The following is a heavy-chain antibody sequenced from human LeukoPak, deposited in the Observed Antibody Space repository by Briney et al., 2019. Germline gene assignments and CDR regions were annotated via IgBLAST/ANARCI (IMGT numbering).Heavy chain of an antibody. J-gene: IGHJ4*02. Sequence: SGGSLRLSCAASGFTFSSYSMNWVRQAPGKGLEWVSSISSSSYIYYADSVKGRFTISRDNAKNSLYLQMNSLRAEDTAVYYCARYGSYCTGGNCKDYWGQGTLVTVSS. CDR2: ISSSSYI. V-gene: IGHV3-21*01. CDR3: ARYGSYCTGGNCKDY. D-gene: IGHD2-15*01. CDR1: GFTFSSYS.